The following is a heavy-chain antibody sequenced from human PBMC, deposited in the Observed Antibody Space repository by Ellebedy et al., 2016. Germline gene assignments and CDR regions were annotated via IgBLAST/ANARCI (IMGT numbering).Heavy chain of an antibody. D-gene: IGHD6-19*01. CDR1: GFTFCDYY. V-gene: IGHV3-11*01. J-gene: IGHJ6*02. CDR2: ISSSGSTI. Sequence: GGSLRLSCAASGFTFCDYYMSWIRQAPGKGLEWVSYISSSGSTIYYADSVKGRFTISRDNAKNSLYLQMNSLRAEDTAVYYCARPYSSGWRFNYYYYYGMDVWGQGTTVTVSS. CDR3: ARPYSSGWRFNYYYYYGMDV.